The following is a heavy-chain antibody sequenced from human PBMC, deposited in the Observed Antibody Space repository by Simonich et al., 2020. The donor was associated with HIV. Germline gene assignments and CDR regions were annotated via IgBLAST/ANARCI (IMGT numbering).Heavy chain of an antibody. D-gene: IGHD3-22*01. J-gene: IGHJ3*02. CDR2: INHSGRT. V-gene: IGHV4-34*01. Sequence: QVQLQQWGAGLLKPSETLSLTCGVYGGSFSGYYWSWIRQPPGKGLEWIGEINHSGRTNYNLSRKSRVTISKDTSKNQFSLKLSSVTAADTAVYYCARRVYYYDSSDYLVPDALDIWGRGTMVIVSS. CDR3: ARRVYYYDSSDYLVPDALDI. CDR1: GGSFSGYY.